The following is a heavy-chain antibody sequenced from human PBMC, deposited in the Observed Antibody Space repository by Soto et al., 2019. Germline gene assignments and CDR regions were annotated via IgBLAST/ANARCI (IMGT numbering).Heavy chain of an antibody. V-gene: IGHV3-33*01. D-gene: IGHD3-9*01. CDR2: IWYDGSNK. Sequence: PGKGLEWVAVIWYDGSNKYYADSVKGRFTISRDNSKNTLYLQMNSLRAEDTVFFYAEDGIRYSRAVTAFLLNRSSDL. CDR3: EDGIRYSRAVTAFLLNRSSDL. J-gene: IGHJ2*01.